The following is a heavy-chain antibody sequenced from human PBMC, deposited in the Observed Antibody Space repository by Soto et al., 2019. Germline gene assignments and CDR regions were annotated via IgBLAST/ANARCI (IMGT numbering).Heavy chain of an antibody. CDR2: IYYSGST. CDR3: ERRYLYDSRGYLYFDY. CDR1: GASISSSSYY. Sequence: SETQSLTCTVSGASISSSSYYWGWIRQPPGKGLEWIGSIYYSGSTYYNPSLKSRVTISVDTSKNQFSLKLSSVTAEDTHVYYCERRYLYDSRGYLYFDYCGPRSLVTVSS. J-gene: IGHJ4*02. D-gene: IGHD3-22*01. V-gene: IGHV4-39*01.